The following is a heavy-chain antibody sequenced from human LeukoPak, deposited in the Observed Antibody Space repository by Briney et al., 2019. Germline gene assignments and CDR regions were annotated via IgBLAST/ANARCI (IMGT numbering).Heavy chain of an antibody. V-gene: IGHV4-61*01. D-gene: IGHD2-21*02. J-gene: IGHJ5*02. Sequence: TSETLSLTCTVSGGSISSSTFYWSWIRQPPGRGLEWIGYIYYSGSTNYNPSLKSRVTISVDTSKNQFSLKLSSVTAADTAVYYCARKVVTATSGWFDPWGQGTLVTVSS. CDR1: GGSISSSTFY. CDR3: ARKVVTATSGWFDP. CDR2: IYYSGST.